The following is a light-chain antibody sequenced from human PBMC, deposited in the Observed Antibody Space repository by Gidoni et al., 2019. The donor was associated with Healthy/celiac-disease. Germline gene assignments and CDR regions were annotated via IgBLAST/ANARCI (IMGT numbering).Light chain of an antibody. CDR2: EVS. CDR1: SSDVGGYHY. V-gene: IGLV2-14*01. CDR3: SSYTSSSTLEV. Sequence: SALTQPASVSGSPGQSITISCTGTSSDVGGYHYVSWYQQHPGKAPKLMIYEVSNRPSGVSNRVSGSKSGNTASLTISGLQAEDEADYYCSSYTSSSTLEVFGGGTKLTVL. J-gene: IGLJ2*01.